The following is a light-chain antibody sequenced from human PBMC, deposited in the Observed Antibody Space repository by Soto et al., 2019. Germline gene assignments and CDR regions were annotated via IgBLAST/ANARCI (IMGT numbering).Light chain of an antibody. CDR2: GAY. CDR3: QHYNYWPPKT. Sequence: EIVMTQSPDSLSVSPVGRATLSCRASQSVGNNLAWYQQKPGQAPRLLIYGAYTRATGIPARFSGSGSGTDFTLTISSLQSEDFAVYYCQHYNYWPPKTFGQGTKVDIK. V-gene: IGKV3-15*01. CDR1: QSVGNN. J-gene: IGKJ1*01.